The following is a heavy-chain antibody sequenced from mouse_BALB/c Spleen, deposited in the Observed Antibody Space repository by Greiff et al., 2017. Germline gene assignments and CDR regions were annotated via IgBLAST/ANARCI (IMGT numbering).Heavy chain of an antibody. J-gene: IGHJ2*01. CDR3: TRMGVFYFDY. V-gene: IGHV1S22*01. Sequence: LQQPGSELVRPGASVKLSCKASVYTFTSYWMHWVKQRPGQGLEWIGNIYPGSGSTNYDEKFKSKATLTVDTSSSTAYMQLSSLTSEDSAVYYCTRMGVFYFDYWGQGTTLTVSS. CDR1: VYTFTSYW. CDR2: IYPGSGST.